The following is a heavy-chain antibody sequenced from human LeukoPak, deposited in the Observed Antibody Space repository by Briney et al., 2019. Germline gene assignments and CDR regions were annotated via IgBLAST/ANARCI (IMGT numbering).Heavy chain of an antibody. D-gene: IGHD2-15*01. J-gene: IGHJ4*02. CDR1: GFTFNNYE. Sequence: GGSLRLSCAASGFTFNNYEMNWVRQTPGKGLEWIAYISSTGNTLYYVDSVKGRFTISRDNAKNSLYLQMNSLRVEDAAVYYCARPHCGGGSCYLDYWGQGTLVTVSS. CDR2: ISSTGNTL. CDR3: ARPHCGGGSCYLDY. V-gene: IGHV3-48*03.